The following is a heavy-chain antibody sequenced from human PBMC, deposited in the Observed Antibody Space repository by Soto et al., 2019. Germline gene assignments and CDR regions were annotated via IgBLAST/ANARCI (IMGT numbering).Heavy chain of an antibody. D-gene: IGHD3-10*01. V-gene: IGHV4-31*03. CDR2: IYYGGIT. J-gene: IGHJ5*02. Sequence: PSENPSLTCSVSGGSSTSGGYYWNWIRQHPGKGLEWIGYIYYGGITYYNPSLKSRITISVDTSKNQFSLKLSSATAADTAMYYCARGIWVRGIIGFNWFDPWGQGTLVTVPS. CDR3: ARGIWVRGIIGFNWFDP. CDR1: GGSSTSGGYY.